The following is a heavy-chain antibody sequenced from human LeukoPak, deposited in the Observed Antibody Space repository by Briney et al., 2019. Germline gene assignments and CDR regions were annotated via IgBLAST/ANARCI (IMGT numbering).Heavy chain of an antibody. CDR3: ARDSYGLDY. Sequence: GGSLRLSCTASGFTFSSYAMNWVRQAPGKGLEWVSGIGAGGTFTYYADSVKGRFTISRDNSKNTLYLQMNSLRAEDTAVYYCARDSYGLDYWGQGTLVTVSS. J-gene: IGHJ4*02. D-gene: IGHD5-18*01. CDR1: GFTFSSYA. CDR2: IGAGGTFT. V-gene: IGHV3-23*01.